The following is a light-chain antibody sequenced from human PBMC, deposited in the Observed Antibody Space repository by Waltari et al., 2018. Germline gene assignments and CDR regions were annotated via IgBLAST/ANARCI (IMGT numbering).Light chain of an antibody. V-gene: IGKV1-5*03. Sequence: ITCRVSQSMIRCVDLYQQKPGKAHNRLIYRAATLESGVPSRFSGSESGAEFTLTISSLQPDDIATYYCQQYSDDWTFGQGTKVEIK. J-gene: IGKJ1*01. CDR1: QSMIRC. CDR2: RAA. CDR3: QQYSDDWT.